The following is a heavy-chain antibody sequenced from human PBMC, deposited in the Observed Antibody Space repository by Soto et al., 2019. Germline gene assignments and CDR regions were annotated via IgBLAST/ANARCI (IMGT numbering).Heavy chain of an antibody. CDR1: GFTFSSYA. D-gene: IGHD3-10*01. CDR2: ISYDGSNK. CDR3: ARDGGEGPYYYGMDV. J-gene: IGHJ6*02. V-gene: IGHV3-30-3*01. Sequence: PGGSLRLSCAASGFTFSSYAMHWVRQAPGKGLEWVAVISYDGSNKYYADSVKGRFTISRDNSKNTLYLQMNSLRAEDTAVYYCARDGGEGPYYYGMDVWGQGTTVTVSS.